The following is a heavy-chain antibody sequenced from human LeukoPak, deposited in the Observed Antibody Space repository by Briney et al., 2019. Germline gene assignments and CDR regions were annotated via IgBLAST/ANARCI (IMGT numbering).Heavy chain of an antibody. CDR3: ARAAKPPRKYYDILTGYYPFDY. CDR2: IYYSGST. Sequence: SETLSLTCTVSGGSISSYYWSWIRQPPGKGLEWIGYIYYSGSTNHNPSLKSRVTISVDTSKNQFSLKLSSVTAADTAVYYCARAAKPPRKYYDILTGYYPFDYWGQGTLVTVSS. V-gene: IGHV4-59*08. CDR1: GGSISSYY. D-gene: IGHD3-9*01. J-gene: IGHJ4*02.